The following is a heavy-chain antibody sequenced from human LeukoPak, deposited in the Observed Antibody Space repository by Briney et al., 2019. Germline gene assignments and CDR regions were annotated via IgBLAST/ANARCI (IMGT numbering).Heavy chain of an antibody. CDR1: GGTFSSYA. CDR2: ISNYNGDI. Sequence: GASVNVSCKASGGTFSSYAISWVRQAPGQGLEWVGWISNYNGDIRYAQKFQGRVTMTTDTSTRTSNMELRNLGSDDTAVYYCARALYSDSSGYYPGLDHWGQGTLVTVSS. D-gene: IGHD3-22*01. CDR3: ARALYSDSSGYYPGLDH. J-gene: IGHJ4*02. V-gene: IGHV1-18*01.